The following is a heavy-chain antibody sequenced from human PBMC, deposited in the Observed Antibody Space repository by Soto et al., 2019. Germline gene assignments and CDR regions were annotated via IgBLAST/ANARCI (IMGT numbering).Heavy chain of an antibody. CDR3: ARGLGTNGLDV. CDR1: GYKFTTYG. V-gene: IGHV1-18*04. J-gene: IGHJ6*02. D-gene: IGHD7-27*01. Sequence: QVQLLQSGAEVKKPGASVKVSCKASGYKFTTYGITWVRQAPGQGLEWLGGISTYNGNTDYAQNLQDRVTMNTETSTSTAYLEVRSLTSDDTAVYFCARGLGTNGLDVWGQGTTVTVSS. CDR2: ISTYNGNT.